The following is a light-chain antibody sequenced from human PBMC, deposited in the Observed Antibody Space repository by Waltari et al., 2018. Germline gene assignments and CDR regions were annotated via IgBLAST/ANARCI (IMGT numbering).Light chain of an antibody. CDR1: QTVLYSSNNKNY. CDR2: WAS. CDR3: HQYYSTPRT. J-gene: IGKJ1*01. V-gene: IGKV4-1*01. Sequence: DIVMTQSPDSLAVSLGERATINCKSSQTVLYSSNNKNYLAWYQQKPGQPPKLLLYWASTRIFGVPHRFRGSGSGTDFTLTINSLQAEDVAVYYCHQYYSTPRTFGQGTKVEI.